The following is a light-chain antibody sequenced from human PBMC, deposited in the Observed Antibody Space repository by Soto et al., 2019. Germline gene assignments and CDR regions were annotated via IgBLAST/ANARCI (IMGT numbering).Light chain of an antibody. CDR2: EIS. CDR3: SSYTISNTLPFV. J-gene: IGLJ1*01. Sequence: HSALTQPASVSESPGQSITISCTGTSSDVGASDYVSWYQQHPGKAPQLIIYEISNRPSGVSNRFSGSKSGNTASLTISGLQAEDESDYYCSSYTISNTLPFVFGTGTKVTVL. V-gene: IGLV2-14*01. CDR1: SSDVGASDY.